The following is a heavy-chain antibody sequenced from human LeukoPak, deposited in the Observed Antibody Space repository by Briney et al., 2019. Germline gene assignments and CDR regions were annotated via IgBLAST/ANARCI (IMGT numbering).Heavy chain of an antibody. V-gene: IGHV1-69*05. CDR2: IIPIFGTA. J-gene: IGHJ4*02. CDR1: GGTFSSYA. D-gene: IGHD6-6*01. Sequence: ASVKVSCKASGGTFSSYATRWVRHAPGQGLERMGRIIPIFGTANYAQKLQGRVTITTDESTSTAYMELSSLRSLDTAVYYCARDQIAARTIVWGQGTLVTVSS. CDR3: ARDQIAARTIV.